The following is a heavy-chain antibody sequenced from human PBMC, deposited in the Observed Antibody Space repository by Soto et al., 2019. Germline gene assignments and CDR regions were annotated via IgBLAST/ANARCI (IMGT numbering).Heavy chain of an antibody. D-gene: IGHD3-22*01. CDR3: ARNTYYYDSSGYYQIYSDY. Sequence: SETLSLTCTVSGGSISSYYWSWIRQPPGKGLEWIGYIYYSGSTNYNPSLKSRVTISVDTSKNQFSLKLSSVTAADTAVYYCARNTYYYDSSGYYQIYSDYWGQGTLVTVSS. J-gene: IGHJ4*02. CDR2: IYYSGST. CDR1: GGSISSYY. V-gene: IGHV4-59*01.